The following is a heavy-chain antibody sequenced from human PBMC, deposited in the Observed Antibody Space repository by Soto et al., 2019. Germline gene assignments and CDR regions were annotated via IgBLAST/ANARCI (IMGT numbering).Heavy chain of an antibody. D-gene: IGHD2-8*01. CDR2: IYPGDSDT. Sequence: GESLKISCKGSGYSFTSYWIGWVRQMPGKGLEWMGIIYPGDSDTRYSPSFQGQVTISADKSISTAYLQWSSLKASDTAMYYCARLDRILYYNDVFEIWAQGTMVPVSS. J-gene: IGHJ3*02. CDR3: ARLDRILYYNDVFEI. V-gene: IGHV5-51*01. CDR1: GYSFTSYW.